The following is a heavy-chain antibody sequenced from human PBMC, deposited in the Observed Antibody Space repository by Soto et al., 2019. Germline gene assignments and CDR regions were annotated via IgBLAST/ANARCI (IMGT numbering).Heavy chain of an antibody. Sequence: GGSLRLSCAASGFTFSSYTMSWVRKAPGKGMEWVSAISGSGGSTYHADSVKGRFTISRDNSKNTLYLQMNSLRVDDTAVYYCAKPSTSTTVTTCFDYWGQGALVTVSS. V-gene: IGHV3-23*01. J-gene: IGHJ4*02. CDR2: ISGSGGST. D-gene: IGHD4-17*01. CDR3: AKPSTSTTVTTCFDY. CDR1: GFTFSSYT.